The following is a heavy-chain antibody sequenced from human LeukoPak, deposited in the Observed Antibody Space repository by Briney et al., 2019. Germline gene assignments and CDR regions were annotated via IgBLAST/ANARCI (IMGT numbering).Heavy chain of an antibody. D-gene: IGHD4-23*01. Sequence: SETLSLTCAVYGGSFSGYYWSWIRQPPVKGLEWIGEINHSGSTNYNPSLKSRVTISVDTSKNQFSLKLSSVTAADTAVYYCARGVREMTTLVTSFDYWGQGTPVTVSS. V-gene: IGHV4-34*01. J-gene: IGHJ4*02. CDR3: ARGVREMTTLVTSFDY. CDR1: GGSFSGYY. CDR2: INHSGST.